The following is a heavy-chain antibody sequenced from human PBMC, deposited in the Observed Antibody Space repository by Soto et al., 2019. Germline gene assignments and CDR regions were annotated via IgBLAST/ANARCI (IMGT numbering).Heavy chain of an antibody. CDR1: GGSITSSNW. J-gene: IGHJ4*02. CDR2: IYHSGST. CDR3: ARDNPGQYYDFWSGYSDYYFDY. Sequence: QVQLQESGPGLVKPSGTLSLTCAVSGGSITSSNWWSWVRQPPGKGLEWIGEIYHSGSTNYNPSLKSRVTISVDKSKNQFSLKLSSVTAADTAVYYCARDNPGQYYDFWSGYSDYYFDYWGQGTLVTVSS. V-gene: IGHV4-4*02. D-gene: IGHD3-3*01.